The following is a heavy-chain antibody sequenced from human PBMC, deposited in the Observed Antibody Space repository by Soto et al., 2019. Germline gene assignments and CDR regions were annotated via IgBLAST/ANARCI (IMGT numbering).Heavy chain of an antibody. V-gene: IGHV3-66*01. D-gene: IGHD3-10*01. Sequence: GGSLRLSCAASGFTVSSNYMSWVRQAPGKGLEWVSVMYSGGSTYSPNSVKGRFTISRDNSKNKLYLQLNSLRAEDTAVYDCAGEALTLVRGVNVPHFDYWGQGTLVTVSS. J-gene: IGHJ4*02. CDR3: AGEALTLVRGVNVPHFDY. CDR2: MYSGGST. CDR1: GFTVSSNY.